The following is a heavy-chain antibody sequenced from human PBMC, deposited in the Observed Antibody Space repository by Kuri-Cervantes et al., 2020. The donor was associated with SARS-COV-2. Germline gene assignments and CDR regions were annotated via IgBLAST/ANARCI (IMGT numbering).Heavy chain of an antibody. D-gene: IGHD2-8*01. CDR2: INPDGSER. CDR1: GFPFSGFW. Sequence: GGSLRLSCVASGFPFSGFWMSWVRQAPGKGLEWVGQINPDGSERYYVDSVKGRFTISRDNAKSSLYLQMDNLRAEDTAVYYRVRDGCTSCHQDRWFDPWGQGTLVTGSS. CDR3: VRDGCTSCHQDRWFDP. J-gene: IGHJ5*02. V-gene: IGHV3-7*01.